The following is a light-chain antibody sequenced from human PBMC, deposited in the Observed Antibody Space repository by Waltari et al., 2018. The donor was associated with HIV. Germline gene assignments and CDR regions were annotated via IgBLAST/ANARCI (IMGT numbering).Light chain of an antibody. CDR2: DNN. J-gene: IGLJ2*01. Sequence: QSVLTQPPSVSAAPGQTVTISCSGSSSTLANDYVSWYQHVPGAAPKLLIHDNNKRPSGIPDRFSGSKSGTSATLDITGLQTGDEADYYCGTWDPRLSVGVFGGGTKLTVL. CDR1: SSTLANDY. CDR3: GTWDPRLSVGV. V-gene: IGLV1-51*01.